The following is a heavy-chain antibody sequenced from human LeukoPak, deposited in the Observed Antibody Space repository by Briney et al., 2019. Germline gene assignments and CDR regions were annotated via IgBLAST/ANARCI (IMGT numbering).Heavy chain of an antibody. V-gene: IGHV3-23*01. CDR2: ISGSGGST. D-gene: IGHD2-15*01. J-gene: IGHJ3*02. Sequence: GGSLRLSCAASGFTFSSYAMSWVRQAPGKGLEWVSSISGSGGSTYYADSVKGRFTISRDNSKNTLYLQMNSLRAEDTAVYYCAKPYCSGGSCYPEYDAFDIWGQGTMVTVSS. CDR3: AKPYCSGGSCYPEYDAFDI. CDR1: GFTFSSYA.